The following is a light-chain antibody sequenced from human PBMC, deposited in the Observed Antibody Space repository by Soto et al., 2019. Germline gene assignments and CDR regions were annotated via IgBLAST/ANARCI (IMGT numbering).Light chain of an antibody. J-gene: IGLJ2*01. CDR3: QTWGTGIHV. CDR1: SGHSSYT. Sequence: QLVLTQSPSASASLGASVKLTCTLSSGHSSYTIAWHQQQPEKGPRYLMNLNNDGSHSKGDGIPDRFSGSSSGAERYLTISSLQSEDEADYDCQTWGTGIHVFGGGTKLTVL. V-gene: IGLV4-69*01. CDR2: LNNDGSH.